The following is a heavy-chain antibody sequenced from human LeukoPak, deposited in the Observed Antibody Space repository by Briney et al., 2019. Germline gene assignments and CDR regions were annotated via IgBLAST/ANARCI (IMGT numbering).Heavy chain of an antibody. CDR1: GGIFTNHA. CDR3: AKGATVGKEALDI. D-gene: IGHD1-14*01. CDR2: IIPMIGTA. Sequence: ASVKVSCKASGGIFTNHAVTWVRQALGQGLEWMGRIIPMIGTAKYAQKFQGRVTFTADTSTNTAYMELSSLTSEDTALYFCAKGATVGKEALDIWGQGSLVTVPS. V-gene: IGHV1-69*04. J-gene: IGHJ3*02.